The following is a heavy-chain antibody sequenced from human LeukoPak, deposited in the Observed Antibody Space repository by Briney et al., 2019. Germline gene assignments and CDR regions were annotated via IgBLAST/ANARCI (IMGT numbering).Heavy chain of an antibody. V-gene: IGHV3-23*01. CDR3: AKVRAPYSSGWIFDY. Sequence: PGGALTLSCAASGFTFSSYAMSWVRQAAGKGLEWVSAISGSGGSTYYADSVKGRFTISRDNSKNTLYLQMNSLRAEDTAVYYCAKVRAPYSSGWIFDYWGQGTLVTVSS. D-gene: IGHD6-19*01. J-gene: IGHJ4*02. CDR2: ISGSGGST. CDR1: GFTFSSYA.